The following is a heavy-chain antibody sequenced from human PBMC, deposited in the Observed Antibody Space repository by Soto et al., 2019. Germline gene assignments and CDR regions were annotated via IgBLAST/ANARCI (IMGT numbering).Heavy chain of an antibody. CDR1: GFTFSSYA. CDR3: ARDGSSRPTEY. V-gene: IGHV3-30*14. J-gene: IGHJ4*02. Sequence: PGGSLRLSCAASGFTFSSYAMHWVRQAPGKGLEWVAVISYDGSNKYYADSVKGRFTISRDISKNTVYLQMNSLRAEDTAVYYCARDGSSRPTEYWGQGTLVTVSS. CDR2: ISYDGSNK. D-gene: IGHD3-10*01.